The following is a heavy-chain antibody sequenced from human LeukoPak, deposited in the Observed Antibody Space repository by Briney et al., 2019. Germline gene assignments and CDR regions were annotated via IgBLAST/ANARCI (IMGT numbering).Heavy chain of an antibody. V-gene: IGHV1-3*01. CDR2: INAGNGDT. D-gene: IGHD6-13*01. J-gene: IGHJ4*02. Sequence: GASVKVSCKASGYTFTTYSMHWVRQAPGQSLEWMGCINAGNGDTKYSEKLQGRVTITRDTSASTGYMELCSLRFEDTAVYYCARVRYSSSWVDYWGQGTLVTVSS. CDR1: GYTFTTYS. CDR3: ARVRYSSSWVDY.